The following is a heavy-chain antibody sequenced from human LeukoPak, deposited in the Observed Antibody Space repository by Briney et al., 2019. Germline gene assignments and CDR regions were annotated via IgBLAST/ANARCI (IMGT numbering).Heavy chain of an antibody. CDR3: ARDDQLRLLGHTYNWFDP. J-gene: IGHJ5*02. CDR2: INPNSGNT. V-gene: IGHV1-8*02. D-gene: IGHD4-17*01. Sequence: ASVKVSCKASGYTFTGYYMHWVRQAPGQGLEWMGWINPNSGNTGYAQKFQGRVTMTRNTSISTAYMELSSLRSDDTAVYYCARDDQLRLLGHTYNWFDPWGQGTLVTVSS. CDR1: GYTFTGYY.